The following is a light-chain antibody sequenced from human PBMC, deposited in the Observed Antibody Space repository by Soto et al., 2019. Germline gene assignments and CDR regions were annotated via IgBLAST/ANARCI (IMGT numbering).Light chain of an antibody. CDR1: KNDIGVYDI. CDR2: EVV. CDR3: KSYAGSNTYV. J-gene: IGLJ1*01. Sequence: QSALTQPPSASGSPGQSVTISCTGTKNDIGVYDIVSWYQHHPGKAPRLIIYEVVQRPSGVPDRFSGSKSGNTASLTVSGLQAADGADYFCKSYAGSNTYVFGSGTKVTVL. V-gene: IGLV2-8*01.